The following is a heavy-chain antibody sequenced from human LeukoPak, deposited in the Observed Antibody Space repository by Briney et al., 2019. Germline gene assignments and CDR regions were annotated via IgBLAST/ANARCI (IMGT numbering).Heavy chain of an antibody. V-gene: IGHV3-21*01. J-gene: IGHJ5*02. Sequence: GGSLRLSCAAPGFTFSSYEMNWVRQAPGKGLEWVSSISSSSSYIYYADSVKGRFTISRDNAKNSLYLQMNSLRAEDTAVYYCASDSSGWNRNWFDPWGQGTLVTVSS. CDR2: ISSSSSYI. D-gene: IGHD6-19*01. CDR3: ASDSSGWNRNWFDP. CDR1: GFTFSSYE.